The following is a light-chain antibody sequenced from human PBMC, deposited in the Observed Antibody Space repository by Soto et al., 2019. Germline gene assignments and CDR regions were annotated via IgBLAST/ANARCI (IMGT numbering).Light chain of an antibody. CDR2: DVS. J-gene: IGLJ1*01. CDR3: SSYTSSSLYF. V-gene: IGLV2-14*01. Sequence: QSALTQPASVSGSPGQSITISCTGTSSDVGGYNYVSWYQQHPGKAPKLMIYDVSNRPSGVSNRFSGSKSGNTASLTISGLPAEDEADYYCSSYTSSSLYFFGTGTKLTVL. CDR1: SSDVGGYNY.